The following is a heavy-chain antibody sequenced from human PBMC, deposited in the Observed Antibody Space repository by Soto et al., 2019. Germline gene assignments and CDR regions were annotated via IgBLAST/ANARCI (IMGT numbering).Heavy chain of an antibody. J-gene: IGHJ4*02. Sequence: QVQLVQSGAEGKKPGSSVKVSCKASGGTSNNNANSWVRQAPGQGLEWMGGIVPVFGTANYAQKFKGRVRITADESTRTLNMELSSLRSEDTAVYYCATLQGSGTYYDDDYWGQGTLVTVSS. D-gene: IGHD3-10*01. CDR1: GGTSNNNA. V-gene: IGHV1-69*01. CDR2: IVPVFGTA. CDR3: ATLQGSGTYYDDDY.